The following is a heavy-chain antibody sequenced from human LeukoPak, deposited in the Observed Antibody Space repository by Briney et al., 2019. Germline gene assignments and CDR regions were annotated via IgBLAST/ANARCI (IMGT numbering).Heavy chain of an antibody. J-gene: IGHJ4*02. CDR3: ARDSLGYCSSTSCFYYFDY. CDR2: IWYDGSNK. CDR1: GFTFSSYG. V-gene: IGHV3-33*01. Sequence: GGSLRLSCAASGFTFSSYGMHWVRQAPGKGLEWVAVIWYDGSNKYYADSVKGRFTISRDNAKNSLYLQMNSLRAEDTAVYYCARDSLGYCSSTSCFYYFDYWGQGTLVTVSS. D-gene: IGHD2-2*01.